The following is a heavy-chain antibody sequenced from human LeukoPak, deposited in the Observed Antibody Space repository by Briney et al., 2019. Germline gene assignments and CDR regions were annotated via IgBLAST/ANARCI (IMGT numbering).Heavy chain of an antibody. CDR2: INHSGST. V-gene: IGHV4-34*01. D-gene: IGHD3-10*01. Sequence: PSETLSLTCAVYGGSFSGYYWSWIRQPPGKGLEWIGEINHSGSTNYNPSLKSRVTISVDTSKNQFSLKLSSVTAADTAVYYCARGCITMVRGRRWGIDYWGQGTLVTVSS. CDR1: GGSFSGYY. J-gene: IGHJ4*02. CDR3: ARGCITMVRGRRWGIDY.